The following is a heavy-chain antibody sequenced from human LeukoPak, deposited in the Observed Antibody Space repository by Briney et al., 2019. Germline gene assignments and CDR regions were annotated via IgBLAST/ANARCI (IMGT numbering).Heavy chain of an antibody. CDR3: ARDLRYFDWLLYSYFDY. D-gene: IGHD3-9*01. CDR2: IYYSGST. J-gene: IGHJ4*02. CDR1: GGSISSSYY. Sequence: SETLSLTCTVSGGSISSSYYWGWIRQPPGKGLEWIGSIYYSGSTYYNPSLKSRVTISVDTSKNQFSLKLSSVTAADTAVYYCARDLRYFDWLLYSYFDYWGQGTLVTVSS. V-gene: IGHV4-39*07.